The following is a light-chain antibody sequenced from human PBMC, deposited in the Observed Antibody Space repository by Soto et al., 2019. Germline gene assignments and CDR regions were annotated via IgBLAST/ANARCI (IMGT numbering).Light chain of an antibody. CDR1: QSVSSD. V-gene: IGKV3-15*01. CDR3: QQYNDWPPAWT. Sequence: TQSPSSLSVSPGERATLSCRASQSVSSDLAWYQQKPGQAPRLLIYGASTRATGIPARFSGSKSGTDFTLTISSLQPEDFAVYYCQQYNDWPPAWTFGQGTKVDIK. J-gene: IGKJ1*01. CDR2: GAS.